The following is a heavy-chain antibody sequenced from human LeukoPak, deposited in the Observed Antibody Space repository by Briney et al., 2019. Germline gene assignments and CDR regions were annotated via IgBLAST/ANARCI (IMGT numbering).Heavy chain of an antibody. Sequence: GASVKVSCKASGGTFSSYAISWVRQAPGQGLEWMGGIIPIFGTANYAQKFQGRVTITADESTSTAYMELSSLRSEDTAVYYCARGYPIVVVPAAVNYFDYWGQGTLVTVSS. CDR2: IIPIFGTA. CDR3: ARGYPIVVVPAAVNYFDY. V-gene: IGHV1-69*13. J-gene: IGHJ4*02. CDR1: GGTFSSYA. D-gene: IGHD2-2*01.